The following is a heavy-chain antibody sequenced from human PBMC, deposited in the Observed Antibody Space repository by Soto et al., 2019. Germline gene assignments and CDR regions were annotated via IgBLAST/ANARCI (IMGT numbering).Heavy chain of an antibody. CDR2: IGHLENT. J-gene: IGHJ4*02. CDR1: GGSITHGGFS. D-gene: IGHD5-12*01. Sequence: QLRLQESGSGVVRTSETLSLTCTVSGGSITHGGFSWSWIRQSPGKGLEWIGYIGHLENTYFHPTFKSRLTMSIDRSKNQFSLNLSSVTAADRAVYYCARGGGNDPFDYWGQGVLVSVSS. V-gene: IGHV4-30-2*06. CDR3: ARGGGNDPFDY.